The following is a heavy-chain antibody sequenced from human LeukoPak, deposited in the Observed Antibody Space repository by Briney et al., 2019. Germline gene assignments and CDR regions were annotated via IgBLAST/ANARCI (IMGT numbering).Heavy chain of an antibody. CDR2: IYSGGST. V-gene: IGHV3-66*01. CDR1: GFTVSSNY. D-gene: IGHD2/OR15-2a*01. Sequence: GGSLRLSCAASGFTVSSNYMSWVRQAPGKGLGWVSVIYSGGSTYYADSVKGRFTISRDNSKNTLYLQMNSLRAEDTAVYYCARDLGPTWYYGMDVWGQGTTVTVSS. J-gene: IGHJ6*02. CDR3: ARDLGPTWYYGMDV.